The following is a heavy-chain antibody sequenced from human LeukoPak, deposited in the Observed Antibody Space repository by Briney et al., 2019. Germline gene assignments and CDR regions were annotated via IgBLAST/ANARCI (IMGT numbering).Heavy chain of an antibody. J-gene: IGHJ3*02. CDR1: GFTFSSYS. Sequence: GGSLRLSCAASGFTFSSYSMNWVRQAPGKGLEWVSYISSSSSTIYYADSVKGRFTISRDNAKNSLYLQMNSLRAEDTAVYYCARVWAAVAGRGAFDIWGQGTMVTVSS. D-gene: IGHD6-19*01. V-gene: IGHV3-48*01. CDR2: ISSSSSTI. CDR3: ARVWAAVAGRGAFDI.